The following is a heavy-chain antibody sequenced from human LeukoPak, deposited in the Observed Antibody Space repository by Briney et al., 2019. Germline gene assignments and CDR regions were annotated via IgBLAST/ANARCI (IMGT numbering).Heavy chain of an antibody. CDR1: GYTFTSYD. D-gene: IGHD3-10*01. CDR2: MNPNSGNT. CDR3: ARLIMVRGVIITFSNGMDV. J-gene: IGHJ6*02. Sequence: ASVTVSFKASGYTFTSYDINWVRQATGQGLEWMGWMNPNSGNTGYAQKFQGRVTMTRNTSISTAYMELSSLRSEDTAVYYCARLIMVRGVIITFSNGMDVWGQGTTVTVSS. V-gene: IGHV1-8*01.